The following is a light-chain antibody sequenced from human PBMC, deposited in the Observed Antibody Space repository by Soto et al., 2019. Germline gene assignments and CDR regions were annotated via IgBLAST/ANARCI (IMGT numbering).Light chain of an antibody. V-gene: IGKV3-15*01. CDR3: QQYNNWPRT. CDR1: QSVSSN. Sequence: ELVLTQSPATLSVSPGERATLSCRASQSVSSNLAWYQQKPGQAPRLIIYGASTRATGIPARFSGSGSGTEFTLTISSQQSEDFAVYYCQQYNNWPRTFGQGTKVDIK. CDR2: GAS. J-gene: IGKJ1*01.